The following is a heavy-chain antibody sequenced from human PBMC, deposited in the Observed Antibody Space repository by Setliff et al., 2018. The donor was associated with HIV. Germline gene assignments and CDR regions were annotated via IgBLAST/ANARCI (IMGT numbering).Heavy chain of an antibody. J-gene: IGHJ3*02. Sequence: GSLRLSCAASGFTFSSAWMNWVRQGPGKGLEWVGRIKSKTDGGTTNYAAPVKGRFTLSRDDSKNTLYLQMDSLKTEDTAVYYCTTEDYYDSTGYPYNAFDIWGQGTMVTVSS. CDR2: IKSKTDGGTT. V-gene: IGHV3-15*01. CDR3: TTEDYYDSTGYPYNAFDI. CDR1: GFTFSSAW. D-gene: IGHD3-22*01.